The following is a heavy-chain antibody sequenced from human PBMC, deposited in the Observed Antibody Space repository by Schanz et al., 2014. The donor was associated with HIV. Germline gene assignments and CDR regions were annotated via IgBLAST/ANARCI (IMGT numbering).Heavy chain of an antibody. Sequence: QVQLVQSGAEMKKPGASVKVSCKASGYSFSAYYMHWVRQAPGQGLEWMGWINPNSGGTNYAQKFQGRVTMTRDTSIATTYMELRRLRSDDTAVYYCAREREYQLLRGWFDPWGQGTLVTVSS. CDR3: AREREYQLLRGWFDP. CDR2: INPNSGGT. D-gene: IGHD2-2*01. J-gene: IGHJ5*02. V-gene: IGHV1-2*02. CDR1: GYSFSAYY.